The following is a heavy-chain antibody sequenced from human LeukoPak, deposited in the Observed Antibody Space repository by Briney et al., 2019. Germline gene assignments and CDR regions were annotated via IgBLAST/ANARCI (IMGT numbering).Heavy chain of an antibody. CDR1: GGSISRSGYY. J-gene: IGHJ4*02. Sequence: PSETLSLTCTVSGGSISRSGYYWAWIRQPPGKGLEWIASSDYTGSKTYNPSLKSRVTVSVDTSKNQFFLKLTSVTAADTAVYYCAKDFGDFRTDYWGQGTLVIVSS. V-gene: IGHV4-39*01. CDR2: SDYTGSK. CDR3: AKDFGDFRTDY. D-gene: IGHD4-17*01.